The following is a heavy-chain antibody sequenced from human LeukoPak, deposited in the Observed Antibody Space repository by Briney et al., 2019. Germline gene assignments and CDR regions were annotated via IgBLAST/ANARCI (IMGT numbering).Heavy chain of an antibody. J-gene: IGHJ4*02. D-gene: IGHD4-17*01. CDR3: TKYGDDDTPGIN. CDR2: IKEDGSDK. Sequence: PGGSLRLSCAASGFIFSTYAKSWVRQAPGKGLEWVANIKEDGSDKYYVDSVKGRFTISRDNTKNSLYLQMNSLRAEDTAVYYCTKYGDDDTPGINWGQGTLVTVSS. V-gene: IGHV3-7*02. CDR1: GFIFSTYA.